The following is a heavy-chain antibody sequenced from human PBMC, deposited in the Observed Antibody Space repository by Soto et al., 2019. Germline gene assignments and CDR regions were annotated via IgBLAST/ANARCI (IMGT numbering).Heavy chain of an antibody. D-gene: IGHD3-3*01. V-gene: IGHV3-11*01. J-gene: IGHJ4*02. CDR3: ARESTSLFWSGYYTVDY. Sequence: GGSLRLSCAASGFTFSDYYMSWIRQAPGKGLEWVSYISSSGSTIYYADSVKGRFTISRDNAKNSLYLQMNSLRAEDTAVYYCARESTSLFWSGYYTVDYWGQGTLVTVSS. CDR1: GFTFSDYY. CDR2: ISSSGSTI.